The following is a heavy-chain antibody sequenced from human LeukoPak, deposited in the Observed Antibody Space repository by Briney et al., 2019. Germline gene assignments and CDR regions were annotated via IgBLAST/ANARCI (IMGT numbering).Heavy chain of an antibody. CDR3: ARGVAVAGMTTYYYYYGMDV. Sequence: GGSLRLSCAASGFTFSSYAMSWVRQAPGKGLEWVSAISGSGDNTYYADSVKGWFLISRDKSKKTLFLQMNTLRAEDTAVYYCARGVAVAGMTTYYYYYGMDVWGQGTTVTVSS. CDR1: GFTFSSYA. CDR2: ISGSGDNT. J-gene: IGHJ6*02. V-gene: IGHV3-23*01. D-gene: IGHD6-19*01.